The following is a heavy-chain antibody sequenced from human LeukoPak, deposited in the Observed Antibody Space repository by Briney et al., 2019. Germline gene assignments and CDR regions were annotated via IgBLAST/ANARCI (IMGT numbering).Heavy chain of an antibody. CDR2: ISSSSSTK. D-gene: IGHD6-19*01. J-gene: IGHJ4*02. CDR3: ARVRLSRAVAGTDFDH. V-gene: IGHV3-48*01. CDR1: GFTFSSYS. Sequence: PGESLRLSCAASGFTFSSYSMNWVRQAPGKGLEWVSYISSSSSTKYNPDSVKGRFTISRDNAKNSLYLHMNSLRAEDTAVYYCARVRLSRAVAGTDFDHWGQGTLVTVS.